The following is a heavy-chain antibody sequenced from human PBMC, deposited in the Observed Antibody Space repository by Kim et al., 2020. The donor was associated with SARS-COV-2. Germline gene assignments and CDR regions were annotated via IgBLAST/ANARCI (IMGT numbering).Heavy chain of an antibody. CDR2: ISYDGSNK. Sequence: GGSLRLSCAASGFTFSSYAMHWVRQAPGKGLEWVAVISYDGSNKYYADSVKGRFTISRDNSKNTLYLQMNSLRAEDTAVYYCASLRVSIDYWGQGTLVTVSS. CDR3: ASLRVSIDY. V-gene: IGHV3-30*04. D-gene: IGHD4-17*01. CDR1: GFTFSSYA. J-gene: IGHJ4*02.